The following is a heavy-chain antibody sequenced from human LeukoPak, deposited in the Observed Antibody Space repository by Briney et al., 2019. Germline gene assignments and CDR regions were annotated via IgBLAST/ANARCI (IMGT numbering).Heavy chain of an antibody. Sequence: GESLKISCKGSGYSFTSDWIGWVCQMPGKGVEWMGIIYPGDSDTRYSPSFQGQVTISSDKSISTAYLQWSSLKASGPPMYYGARRRAVAANWFDPWGQGTLVTVSS. J-gene: IGHJ5*02. D-gene: IGHD6-19*01. CDR2: IYPGDSDT. CDR1: GYSFTSDW. V-gene: IGHV5-51*01. CDR3: ARRRAVAANWFDP.